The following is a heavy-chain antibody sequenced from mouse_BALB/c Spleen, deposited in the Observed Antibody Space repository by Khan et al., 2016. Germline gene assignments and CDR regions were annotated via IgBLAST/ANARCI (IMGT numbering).Heavy chain of an antibody. J-gene: IGHJ3*01. CDR2: TNTYTGEP. D-gene: IGHD3-2*01. CDR1: GYTFTNFG. Sequence: QIQLVQSGPELKKPGETVKISCKASGYTFTNFGMNWVKQAPGKGLKWMPWTNTYTGEPTSADDFKGRFAFSLETSASTAYLQINNLKKKDTSTYCCARSQKARDTVFAYGGQEALVTVSA. V-gene: IGHV9-3-1*01. CDR3: ARSQKARDTVFAY.